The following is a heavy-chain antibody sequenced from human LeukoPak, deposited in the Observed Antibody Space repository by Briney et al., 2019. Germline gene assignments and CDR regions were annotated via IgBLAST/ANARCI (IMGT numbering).Heavy chain of an antibody. CDR1: GYTFTSYG. CDR3: ARAATVFITNYFDY. J-gene: IGHJ4*02. CDR2: ISAYNGNT. V-gene: IGHV1-18*01. Sequence: ASVKVSCKASGYTFTSYGISWVRQAPGQGLEWMGWISAYNGNTNYAQKLQGRVTMTTDTSTSTAYMELRSLRSEDTAAYYCARAATVFITNYFDYWGQGTLVTVSS. D-gene: IGHD3-22*01.